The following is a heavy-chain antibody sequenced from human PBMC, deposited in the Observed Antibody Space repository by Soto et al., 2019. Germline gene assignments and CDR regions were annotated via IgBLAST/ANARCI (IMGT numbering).Heavy chain of an antibody. CDR2: ISAYNGNT. Sequence: ASVKVSCKASGYTFTSYGISWVRQAPGQGLEWMGWISAYNGNTNYAQKLQGRVTMTTDTSTRTAYMELRSLRSDDTAVYYCARDDAHYYGSGSYRSYFDYWGQGTLVTVSS. CDR1: GYTFTSYG. V-gene: IGHV1-18*01. CDR3: ARDDAHYYGSGSYRSYFDY. J-gene: IGHJ4*02. D-gene: IGHD3-10*01.